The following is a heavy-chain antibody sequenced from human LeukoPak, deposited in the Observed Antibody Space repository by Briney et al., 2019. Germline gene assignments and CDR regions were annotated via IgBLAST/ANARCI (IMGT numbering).Heavy chain of an antibody. V-gene: IGHV4-31*03. Sequence: PSETLSLTCTVSGGSISSSGYYWSWLRQHPGKGLEWIGYIYYSGTTYYNPSLKSRVTISVDTSKNQFSLKLFSVTAADTAVYYCAREDYYDGSGYLDYWGQGTLVTVSS. J-gene: IGHJ4*02. D-gene: IGHD3-22*01. CDR3: AREDYYDGSGYLDY. CDR1: GGSISSSGYY. CDR2: IYYSGTT.